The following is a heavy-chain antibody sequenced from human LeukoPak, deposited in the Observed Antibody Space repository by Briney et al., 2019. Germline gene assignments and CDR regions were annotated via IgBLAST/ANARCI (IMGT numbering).Heavy chain of an antibody. CDR2: IYYSGRT. J-gene: IGHJ3*02. D-gene: IGHD5-24*01. V-gene: IGHV4-59*11. CDR3: ARGRWLPNAFDI. Sequence: PSETLSLTCTVSGDSINSHYWNWIRQPPGKGLERIGYIYYSGRTDYNPSLKSRVIISVDTSKHQFSMKLKSVTAADTAVYFCARGRWLPNAFDIWGQGTMVTVFS. CDR1: GDSINSHY.